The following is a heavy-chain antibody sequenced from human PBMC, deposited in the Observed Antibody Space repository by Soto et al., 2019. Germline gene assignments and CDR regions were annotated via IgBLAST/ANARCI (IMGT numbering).Heavy chain of an antibody. V-gene: IGHV4-30-4*01. CDR3: AREIIPLTTDWYVDL. CDR1: GGSISGGVYY. Sequence: QVQLQESGPGLVKPSETLSLTCTVSGGSISGGVYYWSWIRQPPGKGLEWIGYIYDSGSTYYNPSLKSRVTISVDTSKNQFSLRLSSVTAADTAVYYCAREIIPLTTDWYVDLWGRGTLVTVSS. CDR2: IYDSGST. J-gene: IGHJ2*01. D-gene: IGHD4-17*01.